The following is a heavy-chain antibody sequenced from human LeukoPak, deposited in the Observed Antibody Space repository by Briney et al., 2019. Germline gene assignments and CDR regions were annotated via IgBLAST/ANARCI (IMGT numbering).Heavy chain of an antibody. D-gene: IGHD3-10*01. CDR2: INYSRST. Sequence: SETLSLTCAVYGGSLSGYYWSWIRQPPGKGLEWCGEINYSRSTKYNPSLKNQVTISVDTSKNQFPLKLSSVTAADTAVYYCARRLGRKFGERFYYYHYLDVWGKGTTVTISS. J-gene: IGHJ6*03. CDR3: ARRLGRKFGERFYYYHYLDV. V-gene: IGHV4-34*01. CDR1: GGSLSGYY.